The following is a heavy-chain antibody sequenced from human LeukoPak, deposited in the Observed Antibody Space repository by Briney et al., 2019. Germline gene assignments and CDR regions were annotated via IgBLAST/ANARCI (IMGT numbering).Heavy chain of an antibody. V-gene: IGHV3-15*01. CDR3: TTRYYYGSGSYYYYYGMDV. D-gene: IGHD3-10*01. CDR1: GSTFSNAW. J-gene: IGHJ6*04. Sequence: GGSLRLSCAASGSTFSNAWMSWVRQAPGKGLEWVGRIKSKTDGGTTDYAAPVKGRFTISRDDSKNTLYLQMNSLKTEDTAVYYCTTRYYYGSGSYYYYYGMDVWGKGTTVTVSS. CDR2: IKSKTDGGTT.